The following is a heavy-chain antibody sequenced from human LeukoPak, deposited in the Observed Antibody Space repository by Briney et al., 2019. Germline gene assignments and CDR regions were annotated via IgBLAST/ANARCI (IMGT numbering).Heavy chain of an antibody. CDR2: IYTSGST. J-gene: IGHJ4*02. CDR3: ARDTGASPYDY. D-gene: IGHD1-26*01. V-gene: IGHV4-61*02. Sequence: SETLSLTCTVSGGSISSGSYYWSWIRQPAGKGLEWIGRIYTSGSTNYNPSLKSRVTISVDTSKNQFSLKLSSVTAADTAVYYCARDTGASPYDYWGQGTLVTVSS. CDR1: GGSISSGSYY.